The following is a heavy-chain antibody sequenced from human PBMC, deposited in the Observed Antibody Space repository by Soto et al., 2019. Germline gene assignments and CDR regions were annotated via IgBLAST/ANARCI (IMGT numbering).Heavy chain of an antibody. D-gene: IGHD3-10*01. V-gene: IGHV3-30-3*01. CDR1: GFTFSSEA. J-gene: IGHJ6*02. CDR3: ARALRGGDYYYYGIDV. Sequence: PGGSLRLSCAASGFTFSSEAMHWVRQAPGKGLEWVAVISYDGSNKYYADSVKGRFTISRDNSKNTLYLQMNSLRAEDTAVYYCARALRGGDYYYYGIDVWGQGTTVTVSS. CDR2: ISYDGSNK.